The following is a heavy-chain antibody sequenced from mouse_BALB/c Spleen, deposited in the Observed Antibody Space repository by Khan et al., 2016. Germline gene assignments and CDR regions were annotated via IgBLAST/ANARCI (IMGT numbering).Heavy chain of an antibody. CDR2: ITSYNGAT. D-gene: IGHD1-1*01. V-gene: IGHV1S34*01. J-gene: IGHJ3*01. Sequence: LVKTGASVKISCKASGYSFTGYYMHWVKQSHGKSLAWIGYITSYNGATSYNQKFKGKATFTVDTSSSTAYMQFNSLTSEDSAVYYCASPYGSSYVGFAYWGQGTLVTVSA. CDR3: ASPYGSSYVGFAY. CDR1: GYSFTGYY.